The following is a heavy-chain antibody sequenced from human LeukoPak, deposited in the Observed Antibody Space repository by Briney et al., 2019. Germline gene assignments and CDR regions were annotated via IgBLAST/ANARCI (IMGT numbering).Heavy chain of an antibody. CDR1: GYTFTSYA. J-gene: IGHJ4*02. D-gene: IGHD5-18*01. Sequence: GASVKVSCKASGYTFTSYAMNWVRQAPGQGLEWMGWINTNTGNPTYAQGFTGRFVFSLDTSVSTAYLQISSLKAEDTAVYYCARGMNVDTAMVHYYWGQGTLVTVSS. CDR2: INTNTGNP. V-gene: IGHV7-4-1*02. CDR3: ARGMNVDTAMVHYY.